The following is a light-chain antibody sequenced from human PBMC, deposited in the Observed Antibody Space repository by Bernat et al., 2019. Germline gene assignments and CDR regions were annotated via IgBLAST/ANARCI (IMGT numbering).Light chain of an antibody. V-gene: IGKV1-33*01. CDR1: QAINNY. CDR2: SAS. CDR3: KQYNNYPCT. J-gene: IGKJ4*01. Sequence: RVTITCRASQAINNYLSWYQHKPGKTPKPLIFSASSLETGVPSSFSGSRSWTDYSLTIISLQPEDIATYSCKQYNNYPCTLGGGTKGELK.